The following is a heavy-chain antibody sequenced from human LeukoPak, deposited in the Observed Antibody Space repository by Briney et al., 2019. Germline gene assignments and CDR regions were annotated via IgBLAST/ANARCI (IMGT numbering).Heavy chain of an antibody. CDR2: MNPNSGNT. CDR1: GYTFTGYY. CDR3: ARVRGYDYSDRRVHDH. V-gene: IGHV1-8*02. D-gene: IGHD5-12*01. J-gene: IGHJ4*02. Sequence: ASVKVSCKASGYTFTGYYMHWVRQAPGQGLEWMGWMNPNSGNTGYAQKFQGRVTMTRNTSISTAYMELSSLRSEDTAVYYCARVRGYDYSDRRVHDHWGQGTLVTVSS.